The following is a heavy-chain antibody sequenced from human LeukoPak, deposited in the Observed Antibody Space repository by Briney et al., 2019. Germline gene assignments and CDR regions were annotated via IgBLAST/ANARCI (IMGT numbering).Heavy chain of an antibody. CDR2: INSSGGRA. CDR3: ARDSKSLLMVYASNYFDS. Sequence: ASVKVSCKASGYTFSSYYMHWVRQAPGQGLEWMGIINSSGGRASYAQKFQDRVTMTRDTSTSTVYMELSSLRSEDTALYYCARDSKSLLMVYASNYFDSWGQGTLVTVSS. D-gene: IGHD2-8*01. J-gene: IGHJ4*02. V-gene: IGHV1-46*01. CDR1: GYTFSSYY.